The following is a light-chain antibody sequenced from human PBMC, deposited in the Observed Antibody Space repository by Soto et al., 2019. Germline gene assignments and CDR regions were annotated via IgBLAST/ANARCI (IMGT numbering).Light chain of an antibody. CDR3: QQYNNWTPGT. Sequence: EIVMTQSPATLSASPGERATLSCRASQRVSSNLAWYQQKPGQAPRLLIYGASTRATGIPARFSGSGSGTEFTLTLSSLQSEDFAVYYCQQYNNWTPGTFGQATKLEI. CDR1: QRVSSN. J-gene: IGKJ2*02. V-gene: IGKV3-15*01. CDR2: GAS.